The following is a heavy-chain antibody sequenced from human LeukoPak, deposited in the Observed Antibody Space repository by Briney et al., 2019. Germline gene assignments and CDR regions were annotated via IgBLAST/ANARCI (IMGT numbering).Heavy chain of an antibody. CDR2: ISWNSGSI. J-gene: IGHJ5*02. Sequence: PGGSLRLSCAASGFTFDDYAMHWVRQAPGKGLEWVSGISWNSGSIGYADSVKGRFTISRDNAKNSLYLQMNSLRAEDTALYYCAKGLRAQWLVPCWFDPWGQGTLVTVSS. V-gene: IGHV3-9*01. D-gene: IGHD6-19*01. CDR3: AKGLRAQWLVPCWFDP. CDR1: GFTFDDYA.